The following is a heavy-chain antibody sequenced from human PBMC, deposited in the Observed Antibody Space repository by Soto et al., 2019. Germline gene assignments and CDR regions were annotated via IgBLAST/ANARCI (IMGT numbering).Heavy chain of an antibody. V-gene: IGHV4-59*08. Sequence: PSETLSLTCTVSRCSISRYYSSWIRQPPGKGLEWIGYLYYSGSSTYNPSLRSRVTISVDTPKNQISLKLNSVTAADTAVYFCVGSPGGLGWFDPWGLGILVTVS. CDR2: LYYSGSS. CDR3: VGSPGGLGWFDP. D-gene: IGHD6-19*01. J-gene: IGHJ5*02. CDR1: RCSISRYY.